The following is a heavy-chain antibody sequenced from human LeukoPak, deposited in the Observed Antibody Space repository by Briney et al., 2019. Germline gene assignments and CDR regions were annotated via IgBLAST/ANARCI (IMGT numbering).Heavy chain of an antibody. CDR3: AKDGVRIVVADDAFDI. D-gene: IGHD3-22*01. CDR1: GFTFSSYA. V-gene: IGHV3-23*01. J-gene: IGHJ3*02. CDR2: ISGSGGST. Sequence: GGSLRLSCAASGFTFSSYAMSWVRQAPGKGLEWVSAISGSGGSTYYADSVKGRFTISRDNSKNTLYLQMNSLRAEDTAVYYCAKDGVRIVVADDAFDIWGQGTMVTVSS.